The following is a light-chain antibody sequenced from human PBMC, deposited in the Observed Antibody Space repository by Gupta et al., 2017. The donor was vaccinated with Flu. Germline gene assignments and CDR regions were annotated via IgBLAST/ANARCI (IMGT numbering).Light chain of an antibody. Sequence: DIQLTQSPSFLSASVGDRVTITCRASQGISSHLAWYQQKPGKAPKLLIHTASTLQSGVPSRFSGSGSGTEFTLTISSLQPEDFATYYCQQRNGYPITFGQGTRLEIK. CDR1: QGISSH. CDR2: TAS. CDR3: QQRNGYPIT. J-gene: IGKJ5*01. V-gene: IGKV1-9*01.